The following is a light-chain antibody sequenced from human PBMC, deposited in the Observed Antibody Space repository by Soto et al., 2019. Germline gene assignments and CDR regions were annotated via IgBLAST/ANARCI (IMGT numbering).Light chain of an antibody. CDR2: NVY. CDR1: SSDVGAYNF. CDR3: RPYTVSRPYV. J-gene: IGLJ1*01. Sequence: QSALTQPASVSGSPGQSITISCTGTSSDVGAYNFVSWHQQHPGKAPKLMIYNVYDRPSGISYRFSGSKSGNTASLTISGLQGEDDDDYCCRPYTVSRPYVFGTGTKVTVL. V-gene: IGLV2-14*03.